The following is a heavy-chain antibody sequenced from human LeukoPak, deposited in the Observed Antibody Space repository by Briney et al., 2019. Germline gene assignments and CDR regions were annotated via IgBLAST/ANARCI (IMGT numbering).Heavy chain of an antibody. CDR3: ARQNRDIVVVVAATFDAFDI. J-gene: IGHJ3*02. D-gene: IGHD2-15*01. CDR1: GFTVSSNY. Sequence: GGSLRLSCAASGFTVSSNYMSWVRQAPGKGLEWVSVIYSGGSTYYADSVKGRFTISRDNSKNTLYLQMNSLRAEDTAVYYCARQNRDIVVVVAATFDAFDIWGQGTMVTVSS. CDR2: IYSGGST. V-gene: IGHV3-53*01.